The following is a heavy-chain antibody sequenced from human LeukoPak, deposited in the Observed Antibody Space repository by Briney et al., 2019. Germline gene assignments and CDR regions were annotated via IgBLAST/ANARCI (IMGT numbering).Heavy chain of an antibody. CDR3: ARDLRIVGAIDY. D-gene: IGHD1-26*01. V-gene: IGHV1-2*02. CDR1: GYTVTGYY. CDR2: INPNSGGT. J-gene: IGHJ4*02. Sequence: EASVKVSCKASGYTVTGYYMHWVRQAPGQGLEWMGWINPNSGGTNYAQKFQGRVTMTRDTSISTAYMELSRLRSDDTAVYYCARDLRIVGAIDYWGQGTLVTVSS.